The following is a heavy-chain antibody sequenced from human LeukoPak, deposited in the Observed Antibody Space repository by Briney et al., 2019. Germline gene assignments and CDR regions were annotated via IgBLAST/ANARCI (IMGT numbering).Heavy chain of an antibody. J-gene: IGHJ4*02. CDR3: AKDGQLGGSSWFTLYFDY. CDR2: SSYDESNT. D-gene: IGHD6-13*01. Sequence: GGSLRLSCAASRFSFRSYDMHWVRQAPGKGLEWLAVSSYDESNTYYTASVKGRFTTSRDNSKNTLYLQMNSLRPEDTAVYYCAKDGQLGGSSWFTLYFDYWGQGTLVTVSS. CDR1: RFSFRSYD. V-gene: IGHV3-30*18.